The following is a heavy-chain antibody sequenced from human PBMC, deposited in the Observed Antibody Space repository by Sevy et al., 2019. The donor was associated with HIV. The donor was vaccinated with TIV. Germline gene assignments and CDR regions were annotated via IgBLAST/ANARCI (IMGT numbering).Heavy chain of an antibody. V-gene: IGHV3-48*01. CDR1: GFIFSNYY. CDR2: ISDRSDTI. CDR3: ARVRDRYCSGGSGYYGYFFDY. D-gene: IGHD2-15*01. J-gene: IGHJ4*02. Sequence: GGSLRLSCAASGFIFSNYYMTWVRQAPGKGLEWVSYISDRSDTISYADSVKGRFTISRDIAKNALYLQMSSLRGEDTAVYYWARVRDRYCSGGSGYYGYFFDYWGQGTLVTVSS.